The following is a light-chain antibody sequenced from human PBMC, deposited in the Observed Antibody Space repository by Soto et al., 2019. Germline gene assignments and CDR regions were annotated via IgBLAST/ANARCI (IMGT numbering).Light chain of an antibody. CDR3: QKYNIAPWT. Sequence: DLQMTQFPSSLSASVGDRVTITCRASQDIRTFLAWYQQRPGKVPKLLIYAAYTLQSGVPSRFSGSGSGTYFTLIISSLQPEDVATYYCQKYNIAPWTFGHGTRVEI. J-gene: IGKJ1*01. CDR2: AAY. V-gene: IGKV1-27*01. CDR1: QDIRTF.